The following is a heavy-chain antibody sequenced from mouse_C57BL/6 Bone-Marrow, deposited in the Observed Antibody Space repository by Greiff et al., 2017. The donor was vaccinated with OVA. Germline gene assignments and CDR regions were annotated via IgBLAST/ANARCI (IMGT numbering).Heavy chain of an antibody. D-gene: IGHD2-1*01. CDR3: ASRDGNYAWFAY. Sequence: VQLQQPGAELVKPGASVKMSCKASGYTFTSYWITWVKQRPGQGLAWIGDIYPGSGSTNYNEKFKGKATMTVDTSASTAYMQHSSLTSEDSAVYYCASRDGNYAWFAYWGQGTLVTVSA. CDR1: GYTFTSYW. V-gene: IGHV1-55*01. CDR2: IYPGSGST. J-gene: IGHJ3*01.